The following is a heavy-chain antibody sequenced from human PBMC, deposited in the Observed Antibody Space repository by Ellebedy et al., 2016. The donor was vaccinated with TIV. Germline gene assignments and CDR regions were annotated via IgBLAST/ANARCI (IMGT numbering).Heavy chain of an antibody. J-gene: IGHJ5*02. V-gene: IGHV1-2*02. CDR2: INPYSGDT. CDR1: GYSFTGYY. CDR3: ARVPGSEDWFDP. Sequence: ASVKVSCKASGYSFTGYYVHWVRQAPGQGLEWMGWINPYSGDTNYAQKFQGRVTMTGYTSISTAYMELSRLTSDDTAVYYCARVPGSEDWFDPWGRGTLVTVSS.